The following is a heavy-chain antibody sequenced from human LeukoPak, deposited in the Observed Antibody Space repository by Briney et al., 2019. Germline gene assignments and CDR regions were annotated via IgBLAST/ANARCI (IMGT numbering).Heavy chain of an antibody. Sequence: GSSVKVSCKASGYTFTGYYMHWVRQAPGQGLEWMGWINPNSGGTNYAQKFQGRVTMTRDTSISTAYMELSRLRSDDTAVYYCARDILGYCSGGSCRGGFDPWGQGTLVTVSS. CDR3: ARDILGYCSGGSCRGGFDP. D-gene: IGHD2-15*01. J-gene: IGHJ5*02. CDR1: GYTFTGYY. CDR2: INPNSGGT. V-gene: IGHV1-2*02.